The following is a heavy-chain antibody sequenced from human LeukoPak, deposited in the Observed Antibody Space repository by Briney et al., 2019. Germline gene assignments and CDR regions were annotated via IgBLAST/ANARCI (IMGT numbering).Heavy chain of an antibody. J-gene: IGHJ3*02. Sequence: PSETLSLTCTVSGGSISSYYWSWIRQPPGKGLEWIGYIYYSGSTNYNPSLKSRVTISVDTSKNQFSLKLSSVTAADTAVYYCARAPAPADAFDIWGQGTMATVSS. CDR1: GGSISSYY. D-gene: IGHD2-15*01. CDR3: ARAPAPADAFDI. CDR2: IYYSGST. V-gene: IGHV4-59*01.